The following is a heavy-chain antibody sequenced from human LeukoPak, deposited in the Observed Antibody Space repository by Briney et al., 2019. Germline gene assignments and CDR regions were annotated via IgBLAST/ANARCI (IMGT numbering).Heavy chain of an antibody. CDR1: GGSVSNGRYY. V-gene: IGHV4-30-2*01. D-gene: IGHD6-13*01. CDR3: ARVGEIAAAGTNNWFDP. J-gene: IGHJ5*02. Sequence: SETLSLTCTVSGGSVSNGRYYWTWIRQPPEKGLEWIGYIYQTGSTYYKPSLRSRVTISLDRSKNQFSLELSSVTAADTAVYYCARVGEIAAAGTNNWFDPWGQGTLVTVSS. CDR2: IYQTGST.